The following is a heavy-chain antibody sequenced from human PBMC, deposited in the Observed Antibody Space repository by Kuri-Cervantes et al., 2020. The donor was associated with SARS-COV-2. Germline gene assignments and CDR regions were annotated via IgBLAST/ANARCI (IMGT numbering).Heavy chain of an antibody. V-gene: IGHV1-3*01. Sequence: ASVKVSCKASGYTFTSYAMHWVRQAPGQRLEWMGWINAGNGNTKYSQKFQGRVTMTRDTTISTAYMELSRLRSDDTVVYYCARIRDGGLDYWGQGTLVTVSS. CDR2: INAGNGNT. CDR3: ARIRDGGLDY. J-gene: IGHJ4*02. CDR1: GYTFTSYA. D-gene: IGHD4-23*01.